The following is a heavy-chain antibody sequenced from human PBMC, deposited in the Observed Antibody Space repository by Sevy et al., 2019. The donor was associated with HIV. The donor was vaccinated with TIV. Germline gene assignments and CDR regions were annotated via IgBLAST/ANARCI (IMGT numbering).Heavy chain of an antibody. V-gene: IGHV3-30*03. D-gene: IGHD3-16*01. CDR2: ISFDGSVK. CDR1: GFTFSDHG. Sequence: GGSLRLSCEASGFTFSDHGMNWVRQAPGKGLEWVALISFDGSVKYYADSVKGRFTISRDNGKNTLYLQTTGLRVEDTAVYYCARDKSGGDYGMDVWGQGTTVTVSS. CDR3: ARDKSGGDYGMDV. J-gene: IGHJ6*02.